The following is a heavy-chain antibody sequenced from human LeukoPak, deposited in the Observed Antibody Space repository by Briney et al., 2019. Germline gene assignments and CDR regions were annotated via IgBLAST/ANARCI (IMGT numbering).Heavy chain of an antibody. V-gene: IGHV4-34*01. CDR1: GGSFSGYY. D-gene: IGHD2-2*01. J-gene: IGHJ6*02. CDR3: ARVVPAAQVHGMDV. Sequence: SETLSLTCAVYGGSFSGYYWSWIRQPPGKGLEWIGEINHSGSTSYNPSLKSRVTISVDTSKNQFSLKLSSVTAADTAVYYCARVVPAAQVHGMDVWGQGTTVTVSS. CDR2: INHSGST.